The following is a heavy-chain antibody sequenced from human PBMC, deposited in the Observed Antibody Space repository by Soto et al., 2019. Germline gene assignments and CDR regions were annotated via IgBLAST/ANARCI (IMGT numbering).Heavy chain of an antibody. J-gene: IGHJ6*02. Sequence: GGSLRLSXAASGFTFSDSAMHWVRQASGKGLEWVGRIRTKANSYATAYAASMKGRFTTSRDDSKNTAYLQMNSLEPEDTAVYYCTRLEGGSAGGYNYYGMDVWGQGTTVTVSS. D-gene: IGHD6-25*01. CDR2: IRTKANSYAT. V-gene: IGHV3-73*01. CDR3: TRLEGGSAGGYNYYGMDV. CDR1: GFTFSDSA.